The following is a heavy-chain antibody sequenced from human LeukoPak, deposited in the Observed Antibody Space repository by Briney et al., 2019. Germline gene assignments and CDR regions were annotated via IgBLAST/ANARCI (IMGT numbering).Heavy chain of an antibody. CDR3: ARETVAGTFYYGMDV. V-gene: IGHV3-48*03. J-gene: IGHJ6*02. CDR2: ISSSGSTI. D-gene: IGHD6-19*01. CDR1: GFTVSSYE. Sequence: GGSLRLSCAASGFTVSSYEMNWVRQAPGKGLEWVSYISSSGSTIYYADSVKGRFTISRDNAKNSLYLQMNSLRAEDMAVYYCARETVAGTFYYGMDVWGQGTTVTVSS.